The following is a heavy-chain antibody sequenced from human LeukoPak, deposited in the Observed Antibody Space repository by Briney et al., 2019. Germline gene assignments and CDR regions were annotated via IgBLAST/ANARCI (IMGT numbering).Heavy chain of an antibody. J-gene: IGHJ4*02. CDR3: TSGGTEGYNNG. V-gene: IGHV3-72*01. D-gene: IGHD5-24*01. CDR2: SLKKVHSYRG. CDR1: GFTLIDHY. Sequence: QPGGSLRLSCAVSGFTLIDHYMDWVRQAPGKGLEWVGRSLKKVHSYRGEYAASVKGRFTISRDESRNSLYLQMNNLETEDTAVYYCTSGGTEGYNNGRGQGIRVTVSS.